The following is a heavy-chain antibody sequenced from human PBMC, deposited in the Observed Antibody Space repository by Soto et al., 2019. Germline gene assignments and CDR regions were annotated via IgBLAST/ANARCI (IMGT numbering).Heavy chain of an antibody. CDR1: GYSFTSYG. CDR3: ARELFGELLGSFDY. CDR2: INAGNGHT. J-gene: IGHJ4*02. Sequence: ASVKFSCKAAGYSFTSYGMHWGRQAPGQRLEGMGWINAGNGHTKYSQKFQGRVTLTRDTSASTAYMELSSLRSEDTAVYYCARELFGELLGSFDYWGQGTLVTV. D-gene: IGHD3-10*02. V-gene: IGHV1-3*01.